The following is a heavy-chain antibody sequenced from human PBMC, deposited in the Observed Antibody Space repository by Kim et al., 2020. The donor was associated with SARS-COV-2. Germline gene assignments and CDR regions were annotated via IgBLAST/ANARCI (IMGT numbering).Heavy chain of an antibody. D-gene: IGHD4-17*01. CDR3: ARGGFYGDPDAFDI. Sequence: GGSLRLSCAASGFTFSSYTMNWVRQAPGKGLEWVSSISSSSSYIYYTDSVKGRFTISRDNAKTSLFLQMNSLRAEDTAVYYCARGGFYGDPDAFDIWGQG. CDR1: GFTFSSYT. CDR2: ISSSSSYI. V-gene: IGHV3-21*01. J-gene: IGHJ3*02.